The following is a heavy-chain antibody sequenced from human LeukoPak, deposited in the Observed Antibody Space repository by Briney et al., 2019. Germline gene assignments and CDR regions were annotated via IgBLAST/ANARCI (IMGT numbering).Heavy chain of an antibody. D-gene: IGHD3-3*01. CDR1: GFTFDDYG. Sequence: GGSLRLSCAASGFTFDDYGMSWVRQAPGQGLEWVSGINWNGGSTGYADSVKGRFTISRDNAKNSLYLQMNSLRAEDTALYYCARAKDDFSYYYMDVWGKGTTVTASS. V-gene: IGHV3-20*04. J-gene: IGHJ6*03. CDR2: INWNGGST. CDR3: ARAKDDFSYYYMDV.